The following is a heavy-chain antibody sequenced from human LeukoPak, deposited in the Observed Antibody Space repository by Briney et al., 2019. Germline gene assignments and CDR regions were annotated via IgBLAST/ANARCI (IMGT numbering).Heavy chain of an antibody. CDR2: ISGSGGST. Sequence: GGSLRLSCAASGFTFSSYAMSWVRQAPGKGLEWVSAISGSGGSTHYADSVKGRFTISRDNSKNTLYLQMNSLRAEDTAVYYCAKGLDYYYYYMDVWGKGTTVTVSS. CDR1: GFTFSSYA. J-gene: IGHJ6*03. V-gene: IGHV3-23*01. CDR3: AKGLDYYYYYMDV.